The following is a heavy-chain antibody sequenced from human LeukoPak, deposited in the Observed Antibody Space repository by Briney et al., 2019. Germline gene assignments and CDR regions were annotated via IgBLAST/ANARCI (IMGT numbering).Heavy chain of an antibody. V-gene: IGHV3-48*03. D-gene: IGHD6-19*01. Sequence: GGSLRLSCVASGFSFKTYEMNWVRQAPGKGLEWISYISVGGSDEDYADSVKGRFSISRDNAKNSLFLQMNSLRVEDTAVYYCARDVGFNNGWPAWGQGTLATVSP. CDR3: ARDVGFNNGWPA. CDR2: ISVGGSDE. CDR1: GFSFKTYE. J-gene: IGHJ5*02.